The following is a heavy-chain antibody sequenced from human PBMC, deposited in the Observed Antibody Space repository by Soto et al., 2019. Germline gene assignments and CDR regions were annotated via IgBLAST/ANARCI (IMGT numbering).Heavy chain of an antibody. CDR3: AYDSSGYFGTRYDY. V-gene: IGHV1-18*01. J-gene: IGHJ4*02. CDR1: GYTFTSYG. CDR2: VSAYNGNT. D-gene: IGHD3-22*01. Sequence: GASVKVSCKASGYTFTSYGISWVRQAPGQGLEWTGWVSAYNGNTNYAQKLQGRVTMTTDTSTSTAYMELRSLRSDDTAVYYCAYDSSGYFGTRYDYWGQGTLVTVSS.